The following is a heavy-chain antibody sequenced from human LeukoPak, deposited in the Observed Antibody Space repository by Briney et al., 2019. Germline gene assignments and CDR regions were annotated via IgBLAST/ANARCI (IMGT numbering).Heavy chain of an antibody. CDR3: ARQSGDGYNSFDY. V-gene: IGHV4-39*01. J-gene: IGHJ4*02. CDR1: GGSISNSNYY. CDR2: ILYSGST. D-gene: IGHD5-24*01. Sequence: PSETLSLTCTVSGGSISNSNYYWGWIRQPPGQGLGWIGSILYSGSTYYNPSLKGRVTISVDTSKNQFSLKLSSVTAADTAVYYCARQSGDGYNSFDYWGQRTLVTVSS.